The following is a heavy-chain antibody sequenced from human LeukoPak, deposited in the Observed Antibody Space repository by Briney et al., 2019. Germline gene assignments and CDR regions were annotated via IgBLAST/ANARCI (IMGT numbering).Heavy chain of an antibody. CDR3: ARVGARVPRRNYGMDV. J-gene: IGHJ6*02. CDR1: GFTFSSYD. V-gene: IGHV3-13*01. Sequence: GGSLRLSCAASGFTFSSYDMHWVRQATGKGPEWVSAIGTAGDTYYPGSVKGRFTISRENAKNSLYLQMNSLRAGDTAVYYCARVGARVPRRNYGMDVWGQGTTVTVSS. CDR2: IGTAGDT. D-gene: IGHD3-16*01.